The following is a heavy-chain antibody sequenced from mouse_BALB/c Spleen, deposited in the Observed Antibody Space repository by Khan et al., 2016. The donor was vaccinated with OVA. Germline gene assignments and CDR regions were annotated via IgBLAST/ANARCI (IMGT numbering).Heavy chain of an antibody. D-gene: IGHD2-3*01. CDR2: IYPGSDNA. CDR3: ARGDGYYVYFDY. J-gene: IGHJ2*01. V-gene: IGHV1-77*01. CDR1: GYTFTYYV. Sequence: QVQLKQSGPELVKPGASVKMSCKASGYTFTYYVITWVQQRTGQGLEWIGEIYPGSDNAYYNERFKGKATLTADKSSNTTHMQLSSLTSEDSAVYFCARGDGYYVYFDYWGQGTTLTVSS.